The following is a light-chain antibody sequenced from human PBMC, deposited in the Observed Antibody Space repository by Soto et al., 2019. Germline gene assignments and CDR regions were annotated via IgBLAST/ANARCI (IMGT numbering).Light chain of an antibody. V-gene: IGKV3-20*01. CDR2: AAS. Sequence: EIVLTQSPGTLSLSPGERATLSCRASQSFSSSYLAWYQQKPGQAPRLLIYAASSRATGIPDRFSGSVSGTDFTLTISRLEPEDFAVYFCQQYGSSPRITFSPGTKVDIK. CDR3: QQYGSSPRIT. J-gene: IGKJ3*01. CDR1: QSFSSSY.